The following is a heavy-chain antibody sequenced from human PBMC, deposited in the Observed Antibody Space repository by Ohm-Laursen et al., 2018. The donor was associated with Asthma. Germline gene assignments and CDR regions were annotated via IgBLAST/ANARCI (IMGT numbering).Heavy chain of an antibody. Sequence: SVKVSCKASGGTFSSYAISWVRQAPGQGLEWMGIINPSGGSTSYAQKFQGRVTMTRDTSTSTVYMELRSPRSDDTAVYYCARDLLRYCSGGSCYAEFDYWGQGTLVTVSS. CDR3: ARDLLRYCSGGSCYAEFDY. J-gene: IGHJ4*02. V-gene: IGHV1-46*01. CDR2: INPSGGST. CDR1: GGTFSSYA. D-gene: IGHD2-15*01.